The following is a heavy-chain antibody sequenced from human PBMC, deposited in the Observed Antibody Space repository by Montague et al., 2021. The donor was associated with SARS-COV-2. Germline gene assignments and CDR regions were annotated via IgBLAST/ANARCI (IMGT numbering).Heavy chain of an antibody. D-gene: IGHD2-2*01. J-gene: IGHJ4*02. CDR2: IDRDGYEV. Sequence: SLRLSCEASRFSFSRYRMTWIRRAPGKGPEWVATIDRDGYEVYYVDSVKGRFTISRDNARNSLYLQLTSLRGEDTAVYYCARGGRGTSYYWEYWGQGTLVTVSS. V-gene: IGHV3-7*01. CDR1: RFSFSRYR. CDR3: ARGGRGTSYYWEY.